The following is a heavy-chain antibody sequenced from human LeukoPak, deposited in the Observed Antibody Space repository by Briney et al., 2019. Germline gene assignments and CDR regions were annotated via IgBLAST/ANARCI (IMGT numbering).Heavy chain of an antibody. J-gene: IGHJ2*01. CDR3: XREXVSLXXGYFDL. CDR2: ITGSSTWT. V-gene: IGHV3-23*01. Sequence: PGGSLRLSCEASGFTFRTYGMTWVRQAPGKGLEWVSGITGSSTWTYYADSVRGRFTISRDNSKNTLHLQMNNLTADDTAIQYCXREXVSLXXGYFDLXGRGTLVTVSS. CDR1: GFTFRTYG.